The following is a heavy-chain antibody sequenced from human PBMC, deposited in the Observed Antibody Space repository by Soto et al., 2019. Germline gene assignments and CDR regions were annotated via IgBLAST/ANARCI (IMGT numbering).Heavy chain of an antibody. CDR2: IIPIFGTA. D-gene: IGHD3-10*01. CDR3: ARDGYKTLWFGELLFTCDY. Sequence: SVKVSCKASGGTFSSYAISWVRQAPGQGLEWMGGIIPIFGTANYAQKFQGRVTITADESTSTAYMELSSLRSEDTAVYYCARDGYKTLWFGELLFTCDYWGQGTLVTVSS. J-gene: IGHJ4*02. CDR1: GGTFSSYA. V-gene: IGHV1-69*13.